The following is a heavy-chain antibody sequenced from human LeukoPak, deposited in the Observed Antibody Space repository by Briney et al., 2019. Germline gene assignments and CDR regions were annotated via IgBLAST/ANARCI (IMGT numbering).Heavy chain of an antibody. D-gene: IGHD6-13*01. CDR2: IYSGGST. CDR1: GFTVSSNC. J-gene: IGHJ6*02. V-gene: IGHV3-53*01. CDR3: ARTSYSSSWYDYYYYYGMDV. Sequence: PGGSLRLSCAASGFTVSSNCMSWVRQAPGKGLEWVSVIYSGGSTYYADSVKGRFTISRDNSKNTLYLQMNSLRAEDTAVYYCARTSYSSSWYDYYYYYGMDVWGQGTTVTVSS.